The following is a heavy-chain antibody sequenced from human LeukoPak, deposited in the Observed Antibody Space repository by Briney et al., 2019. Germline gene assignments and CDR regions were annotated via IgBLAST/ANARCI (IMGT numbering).Heavy chain of an antibody. CDR2: FDPEDGET. V-gene: IGHV1-24*01. CDR1: GYTLTELS. CDR3: ATRYCSSTRCYALQY. Sequence: GASVKVSCKVSGYTLTELSMHWVRQAPGKGLEWMGGFDPEDGETIYAQKFQGRVTMTEDTSTDTAYMELSSLRSEDTAVYYCATRYCSSTRCYALQYWGQGTLVSVSS. D-gene: IGHD2-2*01. J-gene: IGHJ4*02.